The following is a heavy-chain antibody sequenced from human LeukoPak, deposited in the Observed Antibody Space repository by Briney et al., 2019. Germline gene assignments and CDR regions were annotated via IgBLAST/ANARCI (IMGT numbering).Heavy chain of an antibody. D-gene: IGHD1-1*01. CDR3: ARGRYNDGLLRH. CDR2: INPSGGST. CDR1: GYTFTSYY. V-gene: IGHV1-46*01. J-gene: IGHJ1*01. Sequence: ASVKVSCRASGYTFTSYYMHWVRQAPGQGLEWMGIINPSGGSTSYAQKFQGSVTMTRDTSTSTVYMELSSLRSEDTAVYYCARGRYNDGLLRHWGQGTLVTVSS.